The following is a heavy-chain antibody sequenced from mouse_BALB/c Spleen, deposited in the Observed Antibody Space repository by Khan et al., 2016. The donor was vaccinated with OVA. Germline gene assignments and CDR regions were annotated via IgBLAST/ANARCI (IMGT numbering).Heavy chain of an antibody. D-gene: IGHD2-14*01. CDR1: GYTFTSYT. J-gene: IGHJ3*01. V-gene: IGHV1-4*01. CDR3: VRDGAYHRNDGWFAY. CDR2: INPTNGYT. Sequence: QVHLQQPGAELARPGASVKMSCKTSGYTFTSYTLHCIKKRPGQGLEWIGYINPTNGYTNYNQKFKDKATLTTDKSSTTAYLQLSSMTADDPAGNNCVRDGAYHRNDGWFAYWGQGTLVTVSA.